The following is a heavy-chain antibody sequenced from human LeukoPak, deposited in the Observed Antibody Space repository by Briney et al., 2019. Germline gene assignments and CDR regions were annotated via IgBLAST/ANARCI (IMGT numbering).Heavy chain of an antibody. D-gene: IGHD3-3*01. CDR2: LSGSGAGT. J-gene: IGHJ4*02. CDR3: AKAELGVDTFFDY. V-gene: IGHV3-23*01. CDR1: GFTFKDYA. Sequence: SGGSLRLSCAASGFTFKDYAMHWVRQAPGRGLEWVATLSGSGAGTYYSDSVQGRFTISRDNSKRTLFLQMNSLRAEDTAFYYCAKAELGVDTFFDYWGQGTLVTVSS.